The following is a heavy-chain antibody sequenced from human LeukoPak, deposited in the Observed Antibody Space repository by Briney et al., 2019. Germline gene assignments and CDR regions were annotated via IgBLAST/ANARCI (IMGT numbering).Heavy chain of an antibody. D-gene: IGHD3-22*01. CDR1: GYTFTGYY. J-gene: IGHJ4*02. CDR3: AMIAPFGY. Sequence: ASVKVSCKASGYTFTGYYMHWARQAPGQGLEWMGWINPNSGGTNYAQKFQGRVTITRNTSISTAYMELSSLRSEDTAVYYCAMIAPFGYWGQGTLVTVSS. V-gene: IGHV1-2*02. CDR2: INPNSGGT.